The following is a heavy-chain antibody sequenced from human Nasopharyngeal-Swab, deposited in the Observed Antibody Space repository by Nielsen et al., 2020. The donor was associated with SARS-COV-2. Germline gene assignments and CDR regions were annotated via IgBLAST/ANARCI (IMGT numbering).Heavy chain of an antibody. V-gene: IGHV3-15*01. J-gene: IGHJ6*02. CDR3: TTDRREPSMDV. Sequence: GASLKISCAASGFTFSNAWMSWVRQAPGKGLEWVGRIKSKTDGGTTDYAAPVKGRFTISRDDSKNTLYLQMNSLKTEDTAVYYCTTDRREPSMDVWGQGTTVTVSS. CDR2: IKSKTDGGTT. D-gene: IGHD1-26*01. CDR1: GFTFSNAW.